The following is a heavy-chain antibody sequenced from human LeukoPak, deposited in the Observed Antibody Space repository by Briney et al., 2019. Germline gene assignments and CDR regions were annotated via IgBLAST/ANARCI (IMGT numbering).Heavy chain of an antibody. CDR1: GFSFSSYS. V-gene: IGHV3-21*04. Sequence: GGSLRLSCAASGFSFSSYSMNWVRQAPGKGLECVSSISSSSSYIYYADSVKGRFTISRDNAKNSLYLQMNSLRAEDTALYYCARRTSSSWTGTAFDYWGQGTLVTVSS. D-gene: IGHD6-13*01. J-gene: IGHJ4*02. CDR2: ISSSSSYI. CDR3: ARRTSSSWTGTAFDY.